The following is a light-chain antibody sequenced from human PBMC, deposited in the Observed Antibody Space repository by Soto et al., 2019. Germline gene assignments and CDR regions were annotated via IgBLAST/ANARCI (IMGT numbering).Light chain of an antibody. CDR2: GAS. J-gene: IGKJ4*01. CDR1: QSVSSN. V-gene: IGKV3-15*01. CDR3: QQYNNWPHLT. Sequence: EIVMPQSPATLSVSPGERTTLSCRASQSVSSNLAWYQQKPGQAPRLLIYGASTRATGIPARFSGSGSGTEFTLTISSLQSEDFAVYYCQQYNNWPHLTFGGGTKVDIK.